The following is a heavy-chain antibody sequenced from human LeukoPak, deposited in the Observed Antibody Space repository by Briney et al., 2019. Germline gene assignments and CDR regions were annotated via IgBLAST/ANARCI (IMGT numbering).Heavy chain of an antibody. Sequence: GGSLRLSCAASGFTFSSYSMNWVRQAPGKGLEWVSSIGSSGSSYIYYADSVKGRFTISRDNAKNSLYLQMNSLRAEDTAVYYCAKGLYYYDSSGYLTFDYWGQGTLVTVSS. D-gene: IGHD3-22*01. CDR1: GFTFSSYS. CDR3: AKGLYYYDSSGYLTFDY. CDR2: IGSSGSSYI. V-gene: IGHV3-21*04. J-gene: IGHJ4*02.